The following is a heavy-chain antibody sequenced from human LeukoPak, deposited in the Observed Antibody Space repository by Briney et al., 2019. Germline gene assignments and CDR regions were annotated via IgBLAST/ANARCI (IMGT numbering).Heavy chain of an antibody. V-gene: IGHV3-43D*04. CDR2: ISWDGGST. Sequence: GGSLRLSCAASGFTFDDYAMHWVRQAPGKGLEWVSLISWDGGSTYYADSVKGRFTISRDNSKNSLYLQMNSLRAEDTALYYCAKDGCSSTSCYNPDYYYYYYMDVWGKGTTVTVSS. J-gene: IGHJ6*03. CDR1: GFTFDDYA. CDR3: AKDGCSSTSCYNPDYYYYYYMDV. D-gene: IGHD2-2*01.